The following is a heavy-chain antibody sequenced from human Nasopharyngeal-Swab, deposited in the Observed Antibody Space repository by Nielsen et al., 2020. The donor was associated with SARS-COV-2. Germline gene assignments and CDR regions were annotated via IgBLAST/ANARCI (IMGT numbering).Heavy chain of an antibody. Sequence: ASVKVSCKASGYSFTSSDINWVRQATGQGLEWMGWMNPNNGNTDYAQKFQGRVTMTRDTSISTAYMELSSLTSEDTAVYYCARLVSRGWYHLSDYWGRGTLVTVSS. CDR2: MNPNNGNT. V-gene: IGHV1-8*01. J-gene: IGHJ4*02. CDR3: ARLVSRGWYHLSDY. D-gene: IGHD6-19*01. CDR1: GYSFTSSD.